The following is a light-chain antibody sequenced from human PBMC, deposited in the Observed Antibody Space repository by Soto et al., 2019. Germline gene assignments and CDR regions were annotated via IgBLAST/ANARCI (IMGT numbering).Light chain of an antibody. CDR2: DAS. Sequence: DIQMTQSPSTLSASVGDRVTITCRASQSISSWLAWYQQKPGKAPKLLIYDASSLESGVPSRFNGSGSGTEFTLNISSLQPDDFATYYCQQYNSYSQTFGQGTKVDIK. V-gene: IGKV1-5*01. J-gene: IGKJ1*01. CDR3: QQYNSYSQT. CDR1: QSISSW.